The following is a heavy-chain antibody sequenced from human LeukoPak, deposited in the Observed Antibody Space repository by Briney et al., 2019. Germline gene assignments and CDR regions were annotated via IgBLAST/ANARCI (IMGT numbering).Heavy chain of an antibody. Sequence: KPSETLSLTCAVEGGAFNDYYWSWVRQSPEKGLEWIAEINQGGSTIYNPSLKNRVTMSIDTTRKHISLQLASLTAADTAVYFCARRGLWIQWNFEYWGQGVLVTVSS. CDR2: INQGGST. J-gene: IGHJ4*02. V-gene: IGHV4-34*01. D-gene: IGHD4/OR15-4a*01. CDR3: ARRGLWIQWNFEY. CDR1: GGAFNDYY.